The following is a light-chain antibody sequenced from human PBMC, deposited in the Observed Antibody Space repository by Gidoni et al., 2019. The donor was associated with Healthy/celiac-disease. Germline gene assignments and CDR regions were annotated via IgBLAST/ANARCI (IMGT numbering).Light chain of an antibody. J-gene: IGLJ2*01. CDR1: KLGDKY. V-gene: IGLV3-1*01. CDR2: QDS. CDR3: QAWDSSTAQEV. Sequence: SYELTQPPSVSVSPGQTASITCSGDKLGDKYACWYQQKPGQSPVLVIYQDSKRPSGIPERFSGSNSGNTATLTISGTQAIDEADYYCQAWDSSTAQEVFGGGTKLTVL.